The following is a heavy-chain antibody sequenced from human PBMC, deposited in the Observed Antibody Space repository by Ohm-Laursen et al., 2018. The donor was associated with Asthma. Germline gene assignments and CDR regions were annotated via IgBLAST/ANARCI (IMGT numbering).Heavy chain of an antibody. CDR3: ANGDYYGSGGTLFDY. V-gene: IGHV3-30-3*01. CDR1: GFTFSSYA. D-gene: IGHD3-10*01. Sequence: SLRLSCSASGFTFSSYAMHWVRQAPGKGLEWVAVISYDGSNKYYADSVKGRFTISRDNSKNTLYLQMNSLRAEDTAVYYCANGDYYGSGGTLFDYWGQGTLVTVSS. CDR2: ISYDGSNK. J-gene: IGHJ4*02.